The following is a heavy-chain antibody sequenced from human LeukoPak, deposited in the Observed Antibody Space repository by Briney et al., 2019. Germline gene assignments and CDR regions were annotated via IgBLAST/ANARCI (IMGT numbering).Heavy chain of an antibody. CDR1: GGSISSYY. CDR2: IYSSGNT. CDR3: ARGHYDILIGTLSFFDY. Sequence: SVTLSLTCTVSGGSISSYYWSWIRQPAGKGLEWIGRIYSSGNTIYNPALKSRVTMSVDTSNNQFSLKLSSVTAADTAVYYCARGHYDILIGTLSFFDYWGQGTLVTVSS. V-gene: IGHV4-4*07. J-gene: IGHJ4*02. D-gene: IGHD3-9*01.